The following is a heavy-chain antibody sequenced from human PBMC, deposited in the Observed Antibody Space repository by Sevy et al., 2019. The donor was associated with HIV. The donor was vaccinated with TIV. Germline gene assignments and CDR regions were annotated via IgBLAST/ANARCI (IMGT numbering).Heavy chain of an antibody. CDR1: GFTLSSYW. V-gene: IGHV3-7*01. CDR3: ARARAYYYDTSGYSFDY. D-gene: IGHD3-22*01. Sequence: GGSLRLSCAASGFTLSSYWISWVRQAPGKGLEWVANIKQDGSEKYYVDSVKGRFTISRDNAKNSLYLQMNSLRVEDTAAYYCARARAYYYDTSGYSFDYWGQGTLVTVSS. J-gene: IGHJ4*02. CDR2: IKQDGSEK.